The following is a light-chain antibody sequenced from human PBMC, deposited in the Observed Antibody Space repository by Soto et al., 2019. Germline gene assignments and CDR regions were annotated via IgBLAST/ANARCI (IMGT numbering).Light chain of an antibody. Sequence: QSALTQPRAVSGSPGQSVTISCTGTSSDVGAYNYVSWYQQHPGKAPKLLIYDVNRRPSGVPDRFSGSKSGNTASLTISGLQDEDETDYYCCSFAGSAVYVFGSGTQLTVL. CDR3: CSFAGSAVYV. CDR1: SSDVGAYNY. CDR2: DVN. J-gene: IGLJ1*01. V-gene: IGLV2-11*01.